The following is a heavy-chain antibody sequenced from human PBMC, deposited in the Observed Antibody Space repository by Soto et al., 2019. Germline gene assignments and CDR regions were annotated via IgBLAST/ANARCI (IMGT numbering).Heavy chain of an antibody. D-gene: IGHD6-19*01. V-gene: IGHV3-30-3*01. CDR1: GFTFRSYA. CDR3: AGDPTSIGWYGEPHS. CDR2: MSYDGTNK. J-gene: IGHJ4*02. Sequence: VQLVESGGGVVQPGRSLRLSCAASGFTFRSYAMHWVRQAPGKGLEWVAVMSYDGTNKYYADSVKGPFTISRYNSKNSLYLQMNSLRAEDTALYDCAGDPTSIGWYGEPHSWGQGTLVAVSS.